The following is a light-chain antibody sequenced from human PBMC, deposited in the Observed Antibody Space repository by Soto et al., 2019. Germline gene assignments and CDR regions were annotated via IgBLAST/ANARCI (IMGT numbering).Light chain of an antibody. CDR1: SSNIGAGYD. Sequence: QSVLTQPPSVSGAPGQRVTISCTGRSSNIGAGYDVHWYQQLPGTAPKLLIYGNSNRPSGVPDRFSGSKSGTSASLAITGLQAEDEADYYCQSYDSSLSGWVFGGGTRSPS. CDR3: QSYDSSLSGWV. CDR2: GNS. J-gene: IGLJ3*02. V-gene: IGLV1-40*01.